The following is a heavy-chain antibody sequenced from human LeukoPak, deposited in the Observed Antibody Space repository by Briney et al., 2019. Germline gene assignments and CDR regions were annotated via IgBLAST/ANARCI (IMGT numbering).Heavy chain of an antibody. J-gene: IGHJ3*02. V-gene: IGHV7-4-1*02. CDR3: ARDQFGCAFDI. CDR2: INTNTGNP. D-gene: IGHD3-10*01. Sequence: ASVKVSCKASRYTFTNYAMNWVRQAPGQGLEWVGWINTNTGNPTYAQGFTGRFVFSLDTSVNTAYLQISSLMGEDTAVYYCARDQFGCAFDIWGQGTMVTVSS. CDR1: RYTFTNYA.